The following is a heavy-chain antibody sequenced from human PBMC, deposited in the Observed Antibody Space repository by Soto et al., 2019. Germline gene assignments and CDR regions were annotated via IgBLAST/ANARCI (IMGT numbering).Heavy chain of an antibody. CDR3: ARYSASPRTLRFLEGSPYYYCYYGMDV. D-gene: IGHD3-3*01. J-gene: IGHJ6*02. Sequence: GGSLRLSCAASGFTFSSYAMHWVRQAPGKGLEWVAVISYDGSNKYYADSVKGRFTISRDNSKNTLYLQMNSLRAEGTAVYYCARYSASPRTLRFLEGSPYYYCYYGMDVWGQESTVTVAS. CDR1: GFTFSSYA. V-gene: IGHV3-30-3*01. CDR2: ISYDGSNK.